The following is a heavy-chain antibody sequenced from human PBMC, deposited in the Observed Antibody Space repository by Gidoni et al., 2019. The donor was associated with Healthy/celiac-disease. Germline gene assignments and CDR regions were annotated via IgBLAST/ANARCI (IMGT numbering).Heavy chain of an antibody. D-gene: IGHD4-17*01. CDR3: ARLRAETTMPDY. J-gene: IGHJ4*02. V-gene: IGHV5-51*01. CDR2: IYPGDSDT. Sequence: DVQLVQSGAEVKKPGDSLKISRKGSGSRFTSYWTGWVRQMPGKGLEWMGIIYPGDSDTRYSPYFQGQGTISADKSISTAYLQWSSLKASDTAMYYCARLRAETTMPDYWGQGTLVTVSS. CDR1: GSRFTSYW.